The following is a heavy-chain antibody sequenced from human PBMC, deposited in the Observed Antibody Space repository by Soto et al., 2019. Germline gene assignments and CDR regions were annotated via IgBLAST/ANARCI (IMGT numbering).Heavy chain of an antibody. CDR2: IYSSGNA. CDR3: ARGDVFDL. J-gene: IGHJ3*01. CDR1: GDSISGYY. Sequence: QVQLQESGPGLLKPSETVSLICTVSGDSISGYYWSGIRQPAGKGLEWIGRIYSSGNANYNPSLKSRVSMSVDMSKNQFSLKVTSVTAADTAMYYCARGDVFDLWGQGTKVTVSS. V-gene: IGHV4-4*07.